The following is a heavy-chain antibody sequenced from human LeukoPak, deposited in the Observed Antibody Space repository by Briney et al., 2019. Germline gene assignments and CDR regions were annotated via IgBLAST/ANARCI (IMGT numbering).Heavy chain of an antibody. CDR2: IWYDGSNK. V-gene: IGHV3-33*01. D-gene: IGHD5-18*01. CDR1: GFTFSSYG. CDR3: ARDSRDTAMVDY. J-gene: IGHJ4*02. Sequence: QPGRSLRLSCAASGFTFSSYGMHWVRQAPGKGLEWVAVIWYDGSNKYYADSVKGRFTISRDNSKSTLYLQMNSLRAEDTAVYYCARDSRDTAMVDYWGQGTLVTVSS.